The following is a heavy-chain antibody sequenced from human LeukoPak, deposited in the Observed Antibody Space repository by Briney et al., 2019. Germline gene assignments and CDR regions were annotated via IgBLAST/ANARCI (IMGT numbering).Heavy chain of an antibody. V-gene: IGHV5-51*01. CDR1: GYRFNAYW. Sequence: GESLKISCKGSGYRFNAYWIAWVRQMPGKGLEWMGIIYPDDSDTRYSPSFQGQVTISADKSISTAYLQWSSLKASDTAMYYCARHVDPLAAAVSGMDVWGQGTTVTVSS. D-gene: IGHD6-13*01. J-gene: IGHJ6*02. CDR3: ARHVDPLAAAVSGMDV. CDR2: IYPDDSDT.